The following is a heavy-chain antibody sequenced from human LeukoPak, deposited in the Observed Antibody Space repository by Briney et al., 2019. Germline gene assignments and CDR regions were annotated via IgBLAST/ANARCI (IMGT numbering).Heavy chain of an antibody. CDR3: VKGGSNWSD. V-gene: IGHV3-7*03. CDR1: GFSFGTSW. J-gene: IGHJ1*01. D-gene: IGHD3-3*01. Sequence: PGGSLRLSCAASGFSFGTSWMTWVRQAPGEALEWVATIKPDGSTELYVEIVKGRFTISRDNGKNSLFLQMSGLRVEDTAVYHCVKGGSNWSDWGQGTLVTVSS. CDR2: IKPDGSTE.